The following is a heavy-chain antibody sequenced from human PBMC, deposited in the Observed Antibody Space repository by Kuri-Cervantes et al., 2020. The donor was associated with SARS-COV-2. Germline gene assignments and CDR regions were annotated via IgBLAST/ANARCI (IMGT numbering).Heavy chain of an antibody. V-gene: IGHV3-23*01. J-gene: IGHJ4*02. CDR1: GFTFSSHA. CDR2: ISGSGGST. CDR3: VRDGDHWNFDY. Sequence: GGSLRPSCAASGFTFSSHAMSWVRQAPGKGLEWVSAISGSGGSTYYADSVKGRFTLSGDNAKNMLFLQMNSLRAEDTAVYYCVRDGDHWNFDYWGQGTLVTVSS. D-gene: IGHD1-1*01.